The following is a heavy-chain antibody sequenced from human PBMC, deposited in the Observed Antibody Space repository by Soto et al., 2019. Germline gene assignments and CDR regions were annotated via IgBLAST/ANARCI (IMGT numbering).Heavy chain of an antibody. Sequence: SQTLSLTCAISGDSVSSNSAAWNWISQSPSRGLEWLGRTYYRSKWYNDYAVSVKSRITINPDTSKNQFSLQLNSVTPEDTAVYYCAREDRAVAGTGWFDPWGQGTLVTVSS. D-gene: IGHD6-19*01. V-gene: IGHV6-1*01. J-gene: IGHJ5*02. CDR3: AREDRAVAGTGWFDP. CDR2: TYYRSKWYN. CDR1: GDSVSSNSAA.